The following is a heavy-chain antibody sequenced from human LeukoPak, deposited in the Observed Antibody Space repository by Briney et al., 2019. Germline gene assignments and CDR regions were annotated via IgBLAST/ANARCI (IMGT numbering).Heavy chain of an antibody. J-gene: IGHJ4*02. V-gene: IGHV4-59*01. CDR3: ARSGMYYYDSSGYDY. D-gene: IGHD3-22*01. CDR1: GGSISSYY. Sequence: SETLSLTCTVSGGSISSYYWSWIRQPPWKGLEWIGYIYYSGSTNYNPSLKSRVTISVDTSKNQFSLKLSSVTAADTAVYYCARSGMYYYDSSGYDYWGQGTLVTVSS. CDR2: IYYSGST.